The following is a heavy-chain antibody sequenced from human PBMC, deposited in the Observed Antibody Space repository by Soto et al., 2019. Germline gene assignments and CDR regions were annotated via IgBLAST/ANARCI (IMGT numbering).Heavy chain of an antibody. CDR2: IYFDGITT. Sequence: GGFLRLSCTASGFTFNTHWMHWVRQAPGKGLVWVSRIYFDGITTNYADSVKGRLTVSRDNAKNTVYLHVNTLRDEDTAVYYCARGGAMGVDYWGQGTLVTVSS. D-gene: IGHD1-26*01. J-gene: IGHJ4*02. V-gene: IGHV3-74*01. CDR3: ARGGAMGVDY. CDR1: GFTFNTHW.